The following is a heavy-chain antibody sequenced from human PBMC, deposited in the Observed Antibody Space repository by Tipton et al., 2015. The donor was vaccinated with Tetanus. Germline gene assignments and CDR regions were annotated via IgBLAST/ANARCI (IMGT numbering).Heavy chain of an antibody. J-gene: IGHJ4*02. Sequence: SLRLSCAASGFSVGDSYMTWVRQAPGKGLEWVSIMYNDGTTYYADSVKGRFTISRDNSKNSIYLQLNSLRVEDTAVYFCARDTDSSGWPPLDWGQGTLVTVSS. D-gene: IGHD6-19*01. V-gene: IGHV3-53*01. CDR2: MYNDGTT. CDR3: ARDTDSSGWPPLD. CDR1: GFSVGDSY.